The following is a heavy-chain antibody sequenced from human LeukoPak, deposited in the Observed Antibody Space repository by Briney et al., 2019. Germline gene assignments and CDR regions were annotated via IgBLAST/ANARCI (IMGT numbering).Heavy chain of an antibody. CDR3: ARDEQHLVPFDY. D-gene: IGHD6-13*01. V-gene: IGHV3-23*01. J-gene: IGHJ4*02. Sequence: GGSLRLSCAASGFTFSGSAMSWVRQAPGEGLEWVSLISYSGANSYYTDSVRGQFTISRDNSKDTLFLQMNSLRAEDTAVYYCARDEQHLVPFDYWGQGTLVTVSS. CDR1: GFTFSGSA. CDR2: ISYSGANS.